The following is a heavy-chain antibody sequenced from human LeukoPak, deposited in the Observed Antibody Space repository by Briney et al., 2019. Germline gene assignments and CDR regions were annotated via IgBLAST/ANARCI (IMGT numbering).Heavy chain of an antibody. D-gene: IGHD3-22*01. CDR3: AKNTYYYDSSGYPAPDWYFDL. V-gene: IGHV4-39*01. J-gene: IGHJ2*01. Sequence: SETLSLTCAVYGGSFSGYYWGWIRQPPGKGLEWIGSIYYSGSTYYNPSLKSRVTISVDTSKNQFSLKLSSATAADTAVYYYAKNTYYYDSSGYPAPDWYFDLWGRGTLVTVSS. CDR1: GGSFSGYY. CDR2: IYYSGST.